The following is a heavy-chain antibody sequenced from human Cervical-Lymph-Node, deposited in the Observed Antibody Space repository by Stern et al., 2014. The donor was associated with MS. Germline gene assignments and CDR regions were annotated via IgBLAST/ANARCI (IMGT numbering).Heavy chain of an antibody. V-gene: IGHV1-69*12. CDR1: GGSFSNSA. J-gene: IGHJ4*02. Sequence: QDQLVQSGPEVQKPGSSVMVSCKASGGSFSNSATRWVRQAPGQGLEWMGGLIPIFGTANYAQKFHDRVKITADESTSTSYMELSSLTSEDTAVYFCARSIDFGDYGPLDYWGQGTLVIVSS. CDR3: ARSIDFGDYGPLDY. CDR2: LIPIFGTA. D-gene: IGHD4-17*01.